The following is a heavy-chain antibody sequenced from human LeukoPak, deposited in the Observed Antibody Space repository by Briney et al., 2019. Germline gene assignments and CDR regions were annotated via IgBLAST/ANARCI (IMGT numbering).Heavy chain of an antibody. CDR3: ARAIYCSSTSCYTGRNWFDP. J-gene: IGHJ5*02. V-gene: IGHV4-39*07. CDR1: GGSISSSSYY. CDR2: INHSGST. D-gene: IGHD2-2*02. Sequence: SETLSLTCTVSGGSISSSSYYWGWIRQPPGKGLEWIGEINHSGSTNYNPSLKSRVTISVDTSKNQFSLKLSSVTAADTAVYYCARAIYCSSTSCYTGRNWFDPWGQGTLVTVSS.